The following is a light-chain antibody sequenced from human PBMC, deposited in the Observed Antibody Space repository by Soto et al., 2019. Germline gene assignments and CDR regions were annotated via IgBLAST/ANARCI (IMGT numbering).Light chain of an antibody. Sequence: QSVLTHPASVSGSPGQSITISCTGTRSDVGSYNLVSWYQQHPGKAPKLMIYEGSKRPSGVSNRFSGSKSGNTASLTISGLQAEDEADYYCCSYAGSSTFAVFGGGTKLTVL. J-gene: IGLJ2*01. CDR1: RSDVGSYNL. CDR3: CSYAGSSTFAV. V-gene: IGLV2-23*03. CDR2: EGS.